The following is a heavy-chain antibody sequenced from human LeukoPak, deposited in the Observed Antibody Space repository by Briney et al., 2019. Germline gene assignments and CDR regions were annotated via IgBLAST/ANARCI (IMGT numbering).Heavy chain of an antibody. Sequence: SVKVSCKASGGTFSSYAISWVRQAPGQGLEWMGRIIPIFGTANYAQKFQGRVTITTDESTSTAYMELSSPRSEDTAVYYCARDSDCSSTSCPINWFDPWGQGTLVTVSS. CDR3: ARDSDCSSTSCPINWFDP. D-gene: IGHD2-2*01. J-gene: IGHJ5*02. CDR2: IIPIFGTA. CDR1: GGTFSSYA. V-gene: IGHV1-69*05.